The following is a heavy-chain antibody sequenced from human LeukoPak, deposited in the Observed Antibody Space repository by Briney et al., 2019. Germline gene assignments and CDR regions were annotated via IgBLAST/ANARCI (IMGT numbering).Heavy chain of an antibody. D-gene: IGHD5-18*01. Sequence: ASVKVSCKASGGTFSSYAISWVRQAPGQGLEWMGGIIPIFGTANYAQKFQGRVTITTDESTSTAYMELSSLRSEDTAVCYCARDAVDTAMVGWFDPWGQGTLVTVSS. J-gene: IGHJ5*02. CDR3: ARDAVDTAMVGWFDP. V-gene: IGHV1-69*05. CDR1: GGTFSSYA. CDR2: IIPIFGTA.